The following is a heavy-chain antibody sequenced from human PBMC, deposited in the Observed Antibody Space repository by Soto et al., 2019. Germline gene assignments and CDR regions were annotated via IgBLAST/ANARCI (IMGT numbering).Heavy chain of an antibody. CDR2: INPNSGGT. V-gene: IGHV1-2*04. Sequence: ASVKVSCKASGYTFTGYYMHWVRQAPGQGLGWMGWINPNSGGTNYAQKFQGWVTMTRDTSISTAYMELSRLRSDDTAVYYCAREDCSGGSCYSGGAFDIWGQGTMVTVSS. CDR3: AREDCSGGSCYSGGAFDI. J-gene: IGHJ3*02. D-gene: IGHD2-15*01. CDR1: GYTFTGYY.